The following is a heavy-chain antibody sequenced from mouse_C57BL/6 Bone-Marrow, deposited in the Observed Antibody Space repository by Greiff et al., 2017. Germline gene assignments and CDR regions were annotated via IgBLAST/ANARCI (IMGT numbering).Heavy chain of an antibody. V-gene: IGHV1-52*01. D-gene: IGHD2-10*01. J-gene: IGHJ1*03. Sequence: QVQLQQPGAELVRPGSSVKLSCKASGYTFTSYWMHWVKQRPIQGLEWIGNIDPSDSETHYNQKFKDKATLTVDKSSSTAYMQLSSLTSEDSAVYYWARKPYYGNPHWYFDVWGTGTTVTVSS. CDR3: ARKPYYGNPHWYFDV. CDR2: IDPSDSET. CDR1: GYTFTSYW.